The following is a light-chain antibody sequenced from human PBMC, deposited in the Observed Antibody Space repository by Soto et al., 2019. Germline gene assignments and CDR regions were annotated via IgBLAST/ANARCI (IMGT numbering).Light chain of an antibody. Sequence: EIVLTQSPGTLSLSPGERATLACRASQRVSGSYLAWYQQRPGQAPRLLMYGTSSRATGIPARFSGSGSGTDFTLTINRLEPEDFAVYYCQQYGRSPMWAFGQGTKVEIK. V-gene: IGKV3-20*01. CDR3: QQYGRSPMWA. J-gene: IGKJ1*01. CDR1: QRVSGSY. CDR2: GTS.